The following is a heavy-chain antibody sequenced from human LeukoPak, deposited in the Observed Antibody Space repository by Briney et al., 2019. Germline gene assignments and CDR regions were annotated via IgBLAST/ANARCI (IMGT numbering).Heavy chain of an antibody. V-gene: IGHV3-53*01. CDR1: EFSVSNYY. D-gene: IGHD2-21*02. Sequence: GGSPRLSCAVSEFSVSNYYMNWVRQPPGKGLEWVSIIYISGITNYADDVKGRFTISRDNSKNTVYHQMSSLRAEDTAVYYCARGSPRCGGDCYPIDSWGQGTLVTVSS. CDR3: ARGSPRCGGDCYPIDS. CDR2: IYISGIT. J-gene: IGHJ4*02.